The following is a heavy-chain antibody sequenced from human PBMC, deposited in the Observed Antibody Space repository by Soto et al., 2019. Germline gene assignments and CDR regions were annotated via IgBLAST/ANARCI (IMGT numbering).Heavy chain of an antibody. V-gene: IGHV5-10-1*01. D-gene: IGHD3-3*01. CDR3: ARQAIFGVIIIAYDI. Sequence: PGESLKISCKGSGYSFSSYWITWVRQMPGKGLEWMGRIDPSDSYTNYSPSFQGHVTISADKSISTAYLQWSSLKASDTAMYYCARQAIFGVIIIAYDIWGQGTMATVSS. CDR1: GYSFSSYW. J-gene: IGHJ3*02. CDR2: IDPSDSYT.